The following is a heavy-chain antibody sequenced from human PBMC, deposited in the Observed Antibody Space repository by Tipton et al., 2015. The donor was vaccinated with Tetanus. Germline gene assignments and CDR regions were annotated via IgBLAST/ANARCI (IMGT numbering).Heavy chain of an antibody. D-gene: IGHD3-10*01. J-gene: IGHJ4*02. CDR1: GGSISSSSSY. CDR2: ISYKGST. Sequence: LRLSCIVSGGSISSSSSYWGWIRQPPGKGLEWIGSISYKGSTYYNPSLKSRVTMSVDTSKNQFSLKLSSVTAADTAVYYCARVYYGSGSYYFDYWGQGTLVTVSS. V-gene: IGHV4-39*01. CDR3: ARVYYGSGSYYFDY.